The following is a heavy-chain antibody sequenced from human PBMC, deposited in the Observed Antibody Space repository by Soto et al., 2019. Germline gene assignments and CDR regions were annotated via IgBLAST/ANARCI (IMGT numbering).Heavy chain of an antibody. D-gene: IGHD1-7*01. Sequence: SETLSLTCTVSGGSISSYYWSWIRQPPGKGLEWIGYIYYSGSTNYNPSLKSRVTISVDTSKNQFSLKLSSVTAADTAVYYCARQNRELRAVTNFDYWGQGTLVTVSS. V-gene: IGHV4-59*08. CDR3: ARQNRELRAVTNFDY. CDR1: GGSISSYY. CDR2: IYYSGST. J-gene: IGHJ4*02.